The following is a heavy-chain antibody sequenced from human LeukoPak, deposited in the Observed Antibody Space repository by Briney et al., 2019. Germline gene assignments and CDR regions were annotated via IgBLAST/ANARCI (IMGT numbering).Heavy chain of an antibody. CDR2: LNTANGNT. CDR1: GYTFTSHA. V-gene: IGHV1-3*04. CDR3: AREIDRDDYNRFFDY. D-gene: IGHD5-24*01. Sequence: GASVKVSCKASGYTFTSHAIHWVRQAPGQRLEWMGWLNTANGNTRYSQKFQGRVIISRDTSASTAYMELNSPRSEDTAVYYCAREIDRDDYNRFFDYWGQGTLVTVSS. J-gene: IGHJ4*02.